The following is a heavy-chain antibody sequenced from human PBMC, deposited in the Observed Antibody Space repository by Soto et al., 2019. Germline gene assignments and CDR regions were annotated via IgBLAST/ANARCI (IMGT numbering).Heavy chain of an antibody. V-gene: IGHV1-8*01. CDR2: MNPSSVNT. CDR1: GYNFTSYD. CDR3: ARTLYGDHVDY. Sequence: QVQLVQSGAEVKKPGASVEVYCKASGYNFTSYDINGVRQATGQGLEWMGWMNPSSVNTGYAQKFQGRVTMTRNTSISTAYLELSSLRSEDTAVYYCARTLYGDHVDYWCQGTLVTVSS. D-gene: IGHD4-17*01. J-gene: IGHJ4*02.